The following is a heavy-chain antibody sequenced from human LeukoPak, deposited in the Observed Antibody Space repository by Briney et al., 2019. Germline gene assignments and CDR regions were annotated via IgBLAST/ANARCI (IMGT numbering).Heavy chain of an antibody. J-gene: IGHJ4*02. Sequence: GGSLRLSCAASGFTFSSYGMHWVRQAPGKGLEWVAFIRYDGSNKYYADSVKGRFTISRDNSKNTLYLQMNSLRAEDTAVYYCAIDIVVVPAASWNWGQGTLVTVPS. CDR3: AIDIVVVPAASWN. D-gene: IGHD2-2*01. CDR1: GFTFSSYG. V-gene: IGHV3-30*02. CDR2: IRYDGSNK.